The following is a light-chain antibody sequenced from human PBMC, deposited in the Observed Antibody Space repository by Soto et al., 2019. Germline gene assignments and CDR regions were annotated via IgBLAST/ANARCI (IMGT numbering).Light chain of an antibody. Sequence: AIQLTQSPSSLSASVGDRVTITCRASQGISSALAWYQQKPGKAPKLVIYDGSSLESGVPSRFSGSGSGTXXXXXXTSLQPEDFATYSCQQYNSFPYTFGQGTKLEIK. CDR3: QQYNSFPYT. CDR2: DGS. CDR1: QGISSA. J-gene: IGKJ2*01. V-gene: IGKV1-13*02.